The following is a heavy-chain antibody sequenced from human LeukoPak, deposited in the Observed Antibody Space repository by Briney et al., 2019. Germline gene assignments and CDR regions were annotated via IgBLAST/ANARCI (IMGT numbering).Heavy chain of an antibody. Sequence: ASVKVSCKASGYTFTSYDINWVRQATGQGLEWMGWMNPNSGNTGYAQKFQGRVTMTRNTSTSTAYMELRSLGSDDTAVYYCARDLKRSRARWENLGLDPWGQGTLVTVSS. V-gene: IGHV1-8*01. J-gene: IGHJ5*02. CDR2: MNPNSGNT. CDR1: GYTFTSYD. CDR3: ARDLKRSRARWENLGLDP. D-gene: IGHD3-16*01.